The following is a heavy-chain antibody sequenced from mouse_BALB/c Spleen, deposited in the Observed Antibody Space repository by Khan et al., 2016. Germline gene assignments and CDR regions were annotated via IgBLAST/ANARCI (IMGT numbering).Heavy chain of an antibody. Sequence: QVQLQQSGAELARPGASVKMSCKASGYTFTSYTMHWVKQGPGQGLEWIGYVIPSNAYTNYNPQFKDKATLTADKSSSTAYMQLSNLTTEDSAVYYGAREWWLLGYFDYWGQGTTLTVSS. V-gene: IGHV1-4*01. CDR3: AREWWLLGYFDY. CDR1: GYTFTSYT. D-gene: IGHD2-3*01. J-gene: IGHJ2*01. CDR2: VIPSNAYT.